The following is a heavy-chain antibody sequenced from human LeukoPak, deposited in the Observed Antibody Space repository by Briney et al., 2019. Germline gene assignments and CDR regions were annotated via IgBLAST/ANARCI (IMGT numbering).Heavy chain of an antibody. Sequence: QSSETLSLTCTVSGYSISSGYYWGWIRQPPGKGLEWIGSIYHSGSTYYNPSLKSRVTISVDTSKNQFSLKLSSVTAADTAVYYCARERTYVAPGAFDIWGQGTMVTVSS. D-gene: IGHD3-16*01. CDR1: GYSISSGYY. CDR2: IYHSGST. V-gene: IGHV4-38-2*02. J-gene: IGHJ3*02. CDR3: ARERTYVAPGAFDI.